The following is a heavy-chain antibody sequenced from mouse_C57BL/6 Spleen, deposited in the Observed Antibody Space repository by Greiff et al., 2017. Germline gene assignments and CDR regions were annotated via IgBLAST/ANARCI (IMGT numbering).Heavy chain of an antibody. D-gene: IGHD1-1*02. CDR2: IYPRSGNT. CDR1: GYTFTSSG. V-gene: IGHV1-81*01. CDR3: ARSDYDYAMDY. Sequence: VKLVESGAELARPGASVKLSCKASGYTFTSSGLSWVKQRTGRGLEWIGEIYPRSGNTYYNEKFKGKATLTADKSSSTAYMGLRSLTSGDSAVYFCARSDYDYAMDYWGQGTSVTVSS. J-gene: IGHJ4*01.